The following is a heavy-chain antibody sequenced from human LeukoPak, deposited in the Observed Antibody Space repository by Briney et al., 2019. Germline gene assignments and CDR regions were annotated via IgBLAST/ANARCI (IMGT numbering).Heavy chain of an antibody. J-gene: IGHJ5*02. CDR1: GFTFSTYA. CDR3: ARDTTVYDFWSGPRFDP. V-gene: IGHV3-23*01. Sequence: PGGSLRLSCAASGFTFSTYAMTWVRQPPGKGLEGVSSITGSTGSTYYADSVKGRFTISRDNSKNTLYLQMNSLRAEDTAVYYCARDTTVYDFWSGPRFDPWGQGTLVTVSS. CDR2: ITGSTGST. D-gene: IGHD3-3*01.